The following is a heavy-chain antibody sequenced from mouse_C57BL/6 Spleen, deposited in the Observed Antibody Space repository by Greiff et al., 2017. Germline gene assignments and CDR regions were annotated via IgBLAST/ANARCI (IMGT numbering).Heavy chain of an antibody. CDR2: INPSTGGT. D-gene: IGHD2-5*01. CDR3: ARVYYSNPYFDY. CDR1: GYSFTGYY. Sequence: DVQLQESGPELVKPGASVKISCKASGYSFTGYYMNWVKQSPEKRLEWIGEINPSTGGTTYNQKFKAKATLTVDKSSSTAYMQLKSLTSEDSAVYYCARVYYSNPYFDYWGQGTTLTVSS. V-gene: IGHV1-42*01. J-gene: IGHJ2*01.